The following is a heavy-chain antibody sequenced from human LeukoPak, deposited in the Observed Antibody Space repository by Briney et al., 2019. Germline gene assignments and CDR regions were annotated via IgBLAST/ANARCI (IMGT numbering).Heavy chain of an antibody. D-gene: IGHD3-10*01. CDR1: GFTFSTYA. Sequence: GSLRLSCAASGFTFSTYAMSWVRQAPGKGLEWVSAISASGNRTFYADSVKGRFTISRDNAKNSLYLQMNSLRAEDTAVYYCARATTYYYGSGSYYSPQYYYYMDVWGKGTTVTISS. V-gene: IGHV3-23*01. CDR3: ARATTYYYGSGSYYSPQYYYYMDV. CDR2: ISASGNRT. J-gene: IGHJ6*03.